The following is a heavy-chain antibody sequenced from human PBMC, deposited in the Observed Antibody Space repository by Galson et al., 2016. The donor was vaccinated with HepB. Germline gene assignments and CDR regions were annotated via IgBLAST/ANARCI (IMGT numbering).Heavy chain of an antibody. V-gene: IGHV3-23*01. J-gene: IGHJ6*02. Sequence: SLRLSCAASGFSFSNSGMSWVRQAPGRGLEWVSGITRSGDATHYADFAKGRFTISRDNSKNTLYLQMNSLRAEDTAVYYCARDTRPYSNLRHGMDVWGQGTTVTVSS. CDR1: GFSFSNSG. D-gene: IGHD4-11*01. CDR2: ITRSGDAT. CDR3: ARDTRPYSNLRHGMDV.